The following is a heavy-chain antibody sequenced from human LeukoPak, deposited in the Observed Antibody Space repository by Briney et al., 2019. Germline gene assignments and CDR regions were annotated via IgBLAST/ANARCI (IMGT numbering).Heavy chain of an antibody. CDR2: IYYSGST. D-gene: IGHD1-26*01. J-gene: IGHJ4*02. CDR1: GGSISSGGYY. V-gene: IGHV4-61*08. Sequence: SETLSLTCTVSGGSISSGGYYWSWIRQPPGKGLEWIGYIYYSGSTNYNPSLKSRVTISVDTSKNQFSLKLSSVTAADTAVYYCARGLGSAYFDYWGQGTLVTVSS. CDR3: ARGLGSAYFDY.